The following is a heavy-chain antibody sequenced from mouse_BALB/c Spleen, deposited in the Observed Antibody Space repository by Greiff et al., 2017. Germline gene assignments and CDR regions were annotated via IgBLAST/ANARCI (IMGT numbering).Heavy chain of an antibody. CDR3: AREVRRRAMDY. Sequence: VKLQESGAELVRPGVSVKISCKGSGYTFTDYAMHWVKQSHAKSLEWIGVISTYYGDASYNQKFKGKATMTVDKSSSTAYMELARLTSEDSAIYYCAREVRRRAMDYWGQGTSVTVSS. D-gene: IGHD2-14*01. V-gene: IGHV1S137*01. J-gene: IGHJ4*01. CDR1: GYTFTDYA. CDR2: ISTYYGDA.